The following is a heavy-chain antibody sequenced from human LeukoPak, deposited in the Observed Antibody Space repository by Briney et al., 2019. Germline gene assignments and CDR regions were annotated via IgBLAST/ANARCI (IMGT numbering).Heavy chain of an antibody. V-gene: IGHV4-59*01. J-gene: IGHJ5*02. D-gene: IGHD3-10*01. CDR3: ASSNLGSLGQFDP. Sequence: SETLSLTCTVSGGSISNYYWSWIRQPPGKGLEWIGFIHSNGGANYNASLNSRATISRDTSRSQVSLKLTSVTAADTAVYYCASSNLGSLGQFDPWGQGTLVTVLS. CDR1: GGSISNYY. CDR2: IHSNGGA.